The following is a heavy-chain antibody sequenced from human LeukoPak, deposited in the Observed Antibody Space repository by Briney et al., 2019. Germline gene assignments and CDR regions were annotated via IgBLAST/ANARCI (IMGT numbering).Heavy chain of an antibody. D-gene: IGHD3-10*01. CDR3: ATSLFGTMVRGVVSRGY. J-gene: IGHJ4*02. Sequence: GASVKVSCKVSGYTLTELSMHWVRQAPGKGLEWMGGFDPEDGEIIYAQKFQGRVTMTEDTSTDTAYMELSSLRSEDTAVYYCATSLFGTMVRGVVSRGYWGQGTLVTVSS. CDR2: FDPEDGEI. CDR1: GYTLTELS. V-gene: IGHV1-24*01.